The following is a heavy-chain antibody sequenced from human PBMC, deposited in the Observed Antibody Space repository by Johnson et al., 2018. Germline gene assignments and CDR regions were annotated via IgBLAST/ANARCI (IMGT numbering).Heavy chain of an antibody. V-gene: IGHV3-23*04. J-gene: IGHJ6*02. CDR1: GFTFNNYA. Sequence: VQLVESGGGLIQPGGSLRLSCTASGFTFNNYAMSWVRQAPGKGLDWVSGISGSGASTYSADSVRGRFTISRDNSKNTLYLQMNSPGAEDTAAYYCANEGASGDFWRRGMYYYYYGMDVWGQGTTVTVSS. CDR3: ANEGASGDFWRRGMYYYYYGMDV. CDR2: ISGSGAST. D-gene: IGHD3-3*01.